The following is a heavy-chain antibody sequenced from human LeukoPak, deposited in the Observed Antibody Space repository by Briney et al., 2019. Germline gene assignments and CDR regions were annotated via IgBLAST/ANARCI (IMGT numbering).Heavy chain of an antibody. J-gene: IGHJ4*02. Sequence: AXVKVSCKASGYTFTGYYMHWVRQAPGQGLEWMGRINPNSGGTNYAQKFQGRVTMTRDTSISTAYMEVSRLRFDDTAVYYCARDGDYDTDFDYWGQGTLVTVSS. CDR2: INPNSGGT. D-gene: IGHD4-17*01. CDR1: GYTFTGYY. V-gene: IGHV1-2*06. CDR3: ARDGDYDTDFDY.